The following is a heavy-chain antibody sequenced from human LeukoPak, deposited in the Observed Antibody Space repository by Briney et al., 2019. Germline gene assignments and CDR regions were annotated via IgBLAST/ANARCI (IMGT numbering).Heavy chain of an antibody. CDR2: IIPILGIA. D-gene: IGHD3-3*01. CDR1: GGTFSSYA. CDR3: ARETYYDFQGGYYYYGMDV. J-gene: IGHJ6*02. Sequence: SVKVSCKASGGTFSSYAISWVRQAPGQGLEWMGRIIPILGIANYAQKFQGRVTITADKSTSTAYMELSSLRSEDTAVYYCARETYYDFQGGYYYYGMDVWGQGTTVTVSS. V-gene: IGHV1-69*04.